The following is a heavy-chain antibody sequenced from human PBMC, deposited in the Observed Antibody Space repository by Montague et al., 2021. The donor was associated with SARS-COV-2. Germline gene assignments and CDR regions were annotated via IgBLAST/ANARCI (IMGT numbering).Heavy chain of an antibody. CDR2: INLGRST. CDR3: ARGRQHMPIVVGVVPGGEYLFEF. D-gene: IGHD2-2*01. Sequence: SETLSLTCAVYDGSFSAYSWTWVRQPPGKGLGWIGVINLGRSTNYNPSPKSRVTISVETSKNQCSLKLTSVYAADTAVYYCARGRQHMPIVVGVVPGGEYLFEFWGKRSLVGVSS. CDR1: DGSFSAYS. J-gene: IGHJ4*02. V-gene: IGHV4-34*01.